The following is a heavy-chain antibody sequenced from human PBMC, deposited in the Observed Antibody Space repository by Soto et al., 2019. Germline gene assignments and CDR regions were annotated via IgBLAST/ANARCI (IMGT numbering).Heavy chain of an antibody. CDR1: GFTFSSYA. CDR3: ARAPRNFYYNGMDV. V-gene: IGHV3-23*01. J-gene: IGHJ6*02. CDR2: ISGSGGST. Sequence: GGSLRLSCAASGFTFSSYAMSWVRQAPGKGLEWVSAISGSGGSTYYADSVKGRFTISRDNSKNTLYLQMNSLRAEDTAVYYCARAPRNFYYNGMDVWGHGTTVTV.